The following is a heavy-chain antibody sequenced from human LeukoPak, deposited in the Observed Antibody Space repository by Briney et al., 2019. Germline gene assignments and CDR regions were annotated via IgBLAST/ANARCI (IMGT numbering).Heavy chain of an antibody. D-gene: IGHD2-2*01. V-gene: IGHV6-1*01. Sequence: SQTLSLTCALSGDSVSSNSVTWNWIRQSPSRGLEWLGRTYYRSTWYNDYAVSVRGRITVNPDTSKNQFSLHPNSVTPEDTAVYYCARRLTQYDCFDPWGQGILVTVSS. J-gene: IGHJ5*02. CDR1: GDSVSSNSVT. CDR2: TYYRSTWYN. CDR3: ARRLTQYDCFDP.